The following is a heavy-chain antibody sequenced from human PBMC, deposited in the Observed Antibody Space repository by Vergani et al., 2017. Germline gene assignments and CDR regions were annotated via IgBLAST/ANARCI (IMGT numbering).Heavy chain of an antibody. J-gene: IGHJ3*01. CDR2: GYWNDDE. D-gene: IGHD3-9*01. Sequence: QITLRESGPTLVKPTQTLTLTCTFSGFSLTTGGEGVGWIRQPPGRALEWLAFGYWNDDERYSPSLKSRVTITKDTSKNEVILTMATMDPVDTATYYCVHRLGYFDWDGAFDVGGPGTMVTVSS. CDR3: VHRLGYFDWDGAFDV. CDR1: GFSLTTGGEG. V-gene: IGHV2-5*01.